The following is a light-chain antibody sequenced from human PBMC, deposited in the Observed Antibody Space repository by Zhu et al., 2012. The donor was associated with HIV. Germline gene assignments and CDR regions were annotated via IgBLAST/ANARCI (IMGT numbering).Light chain of an antibody. J-gene: IGKJ4*01. V-gene: IGKV3-20*01. CDR2: DAS. Sequence: EIVLTQSPATLSLSPGETATLSCRASQSINNHLGWYQQKPGQAPRLLISDASMRATGIAARFSGSGSGTDFTLTISKLEPEDFAVYFCQQYGGSPLTFGGGTRVDIK. CDR3: QQYGGSPLT. CDR1: QSINNH.